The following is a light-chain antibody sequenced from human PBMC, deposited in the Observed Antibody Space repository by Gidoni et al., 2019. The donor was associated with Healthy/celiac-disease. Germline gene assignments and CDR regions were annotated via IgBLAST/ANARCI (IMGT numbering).Light chain of an antibody. CDR1: SLRSYY. Sequence: SSELTQDPAVSVALGQTVRITCQGDSLRSYYASWYQQKPGQAPVLVIYGKNNRTSGIPDRFSGPSSGNTASLTITGAQAEDEADYYCNSRDSSGNHWVFGGGTELTVV. J-gene: IGLJ3*02. V-gene: IGLV3-19*01. CDR2: GKN. CDR3: NSRDSSGNHWV.